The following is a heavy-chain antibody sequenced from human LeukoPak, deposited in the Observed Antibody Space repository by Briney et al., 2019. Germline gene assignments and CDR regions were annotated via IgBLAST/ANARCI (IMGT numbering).Heavy chain of an antibody. V-gene: IGHV3-7*03. CDR2: IKRDGTET. CDR1: ELTLSNYC. J-gene: IGHJ4*02. Sequence: GGSLRLSCAASELTLSNYCMTWVRQGPGKGLEWVATIKRDGTETYYVDSVKGRFTISRDNSKNTLYLQMNSLRSDDTAVYYCARDYPYSSGWYDPHTFDYWGQGTLVTVSS. D-gene: IGHD6-19*01. CDR3: ARDYPYSSGWYDPHTFDY.